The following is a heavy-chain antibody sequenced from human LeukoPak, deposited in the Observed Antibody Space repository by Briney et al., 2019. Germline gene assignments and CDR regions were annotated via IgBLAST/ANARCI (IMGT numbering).Heavy chain of an antibody. CDR1: GYTFTSYA. Sequence: ASVKVSCKASGYTFTSYAMHWVRQAPGQRLEWMGWINAGNGNTKYSQKLQGRVTITRDTSASTAYMELSSLRSEDTAVYYCARVSKRGGYDWYFDYCGQGTLVTVSS. D-gene: IGHD5-12*01. CDR2: INAGNGNT. CDR3: ARVSKRGGYDWYFDY. V-gene: IGHV1-3*01. J-gene: IGHJ4*02.